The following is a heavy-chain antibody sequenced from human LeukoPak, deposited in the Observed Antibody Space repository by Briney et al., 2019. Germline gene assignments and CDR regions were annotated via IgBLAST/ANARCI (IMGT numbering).Heavy chain of an antibody. Sequence: GGSLRLSCAASGFTFSSYSMNWVRQAPGKGLEWVSSISSSSSYIYYADSVKGRFTISRDNAKNSLYLQMTSLRADDTAVYYCARGRHAVAGPADYWGQGTLVTVSS. CDR1: GFTFSSYS. CDR3: ARGRHAVAGPADY. J-gene: IGHJ4*02. V-gene: IGHV3-21*01. D-gene: IGHD6-19*01. CDR2: ISSSSSYI.